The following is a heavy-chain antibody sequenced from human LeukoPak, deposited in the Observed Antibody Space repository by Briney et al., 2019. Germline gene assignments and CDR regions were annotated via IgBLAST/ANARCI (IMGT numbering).Heavy chain of an antibody. CDR2: ISSSSSYI. CDR3: AKEAVDYDILTGYYTTGYFDY. V-gene: IGHV3-21*04. CDR1: GFTFSSYS. J-gene: IGHJ4*02. D-gene: IGHD3-9*01. Sequence: PGGSLRLSCAASGFTFSSYSMNWVRQAPGKGLEWVSSISSSSSYIYYADSVKGRFTISRDNAKNSLYLQMSSLRAEDTAVYYCAKEAVDYDILTGYYTTGYFDYWGQGTLVTVSS.